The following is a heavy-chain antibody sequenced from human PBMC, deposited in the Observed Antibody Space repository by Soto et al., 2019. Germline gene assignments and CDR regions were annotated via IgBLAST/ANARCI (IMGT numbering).Heavy chain of an antibody. Sequence: QVQLVQSGAEVKKPGASVKVSCKASGYTFTSYYMHWVRQAPGQGLEWMGIINPSGGSTSYAQKFQGRVTMTRDTSTSTGDMELSSMSSEDTAVYYCARAGNIAVAASFDHWGQGTLVTVSS. CDR3: ARAGNIAVAASFDH. V-gene: IGHV1-46*03. CDR1: GYTFTSYY. D-gene: IGHD6-19*01. J-gene: IGHJ4*02. CDR2: INPSGGST.